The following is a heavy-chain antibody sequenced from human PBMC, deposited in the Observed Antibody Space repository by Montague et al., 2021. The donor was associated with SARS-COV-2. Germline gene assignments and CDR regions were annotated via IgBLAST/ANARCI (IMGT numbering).Heavy chain of an antibody. CDR3: ARGRVEITMIAVVFTVGIYYFDY. D-gene: IGHD3-22*01. J-gene: IGHJ4*02. V-gene: IGHV4-34*01. CDR1: VSWNSGED. CDR2: FSQKKST. Sequence: SETLSLTCSRLVSWNSGEDRKSTRLNSSHQLNSYAEFSQKKSTNYNPSLKSRVTVSVDTSKNQFSLKLSSVTAADTAVYYCARGRVEITMIAVVFTVGIYYFDYWGRGTLVTVS.